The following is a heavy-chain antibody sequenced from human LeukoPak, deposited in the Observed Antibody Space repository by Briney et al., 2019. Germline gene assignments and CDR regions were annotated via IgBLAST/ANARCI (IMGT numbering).Heavy chain of an antibody. V-gene: IGHV6-1*01. CDR3: ARDLSLCIGDNCFYYFDY. Sequence: SPTRSLSFAVSGETVSIDSAAWNWIRQSPSRGLEWLARTNYRCKWFYYYAVSVRGLIHINADTPNNQISLQLDSVIPEDTAVYYCARDLSLCIGDNCFYYFDYWGQGTLVTVSS. D-gene: IGHD2-15*01. J-gene: IGHJ4*02. CDR2: TNYRCKWFY. CDR1: GETVSIDSAA.